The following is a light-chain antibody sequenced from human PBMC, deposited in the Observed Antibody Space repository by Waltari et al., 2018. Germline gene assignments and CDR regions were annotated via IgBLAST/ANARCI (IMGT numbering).Light chain of an antibody. V-gene: IGKV3-15*01. Sequence: EIVMTQSPATLSVSPGERATLSCRASQRVSSNLAWYQQKPGQAPRLLIYGASTRATGIPARFSGSGSGTDFTLTISSLQSEDFAVYYCQQYNNLYTFGQGTKLEIK. J-gene: IGKJ2*01. CDR3: QQYNNLYT. CDR1: QRVSSN. CDR2: GAS.